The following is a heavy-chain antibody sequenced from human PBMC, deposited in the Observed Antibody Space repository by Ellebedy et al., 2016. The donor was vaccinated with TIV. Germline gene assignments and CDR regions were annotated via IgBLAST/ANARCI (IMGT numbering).Heavy chain of an antibody. J-gene: IGHJ4*02. V-gene: IGHV1-46*01. Sequence: ASVKVSXXASGYTFTRYYMHWVRQAPGRGLEWMGKINPSGGSTTYAQKFQGRVTMTRDRSTSTVYMELSSLRSEDTAVYYCARDAPWGTSLAVDYWGQGTLVTVSS. CDR1: GYTFTRYY. CDR2: INPSGGST. D-gene: IGHD3-16*01. CDR3: ARDAPWGTSLAVDY.